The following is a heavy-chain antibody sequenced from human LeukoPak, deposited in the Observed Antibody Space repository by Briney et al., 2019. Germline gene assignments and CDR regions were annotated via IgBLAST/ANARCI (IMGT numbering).Heavy chain of an antibody. V-gene: IGHV4-34*01. J-gene: IGHJ4*02. D-gene: IGHD5-24*01. CDR2: INHSGST. Sequence: SESLSLTCAVYGGSFSGYYWSWVRQPPGKGLEWIGEINHSGSTTYNPAPKNRVTVSVDTSKNQFSLKLSSVNASERAVYDGARGAGDNSFDYWGQGTLVTVS. CDR3: ARGAGDNSFDY. CDR1: GGSFSGYY.